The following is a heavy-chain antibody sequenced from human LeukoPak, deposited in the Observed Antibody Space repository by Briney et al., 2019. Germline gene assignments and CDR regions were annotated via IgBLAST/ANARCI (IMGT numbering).Heavy chain of an antibody. CDR2: IYSGGST. J-gene: IGHJ4*02. V-gene: IGHV3-53*01. CDR1: GFTVSSNY. Sequence: GGSLRLSCAASGFTVSSNYMSWVRQAPGKGLEWVSVIYSGGSTYYADSVKGRFTISRDNSKNTLYLQMNSLRAEDTAVYHCARARGYSYDYFDYWGQGTLVTVSS. D-gene: IGHD5-18*01. CDR3: ARARGYSYDYFDY.